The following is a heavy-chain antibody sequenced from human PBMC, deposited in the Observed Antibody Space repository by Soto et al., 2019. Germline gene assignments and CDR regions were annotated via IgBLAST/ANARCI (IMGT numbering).Heavy chain of an antibody. CDR3: ARDGGYCSSTSCYGETYYYYYMDV. D-gene: IGHD2-2*01. V-gene: IGHV1-46*03. CDR2: INPSGGST. Sequence: ASVKVSCKASGYTFTSYYMHWVRQAPGQGLEWMGIINPSGGSTSYAQKFQGRVTMTRDTSTSTVYMELSSLRSEDTAVYYCARDGGYCSSTSCYGETYYYYYMDVWGKGTKVTVSS. CDR1: GYTFTSYY. J-gene: IGHJ6*03.